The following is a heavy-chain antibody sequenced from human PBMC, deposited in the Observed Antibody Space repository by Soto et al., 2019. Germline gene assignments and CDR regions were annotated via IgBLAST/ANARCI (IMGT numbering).Heavy chain of an antibody. CDR1: GYTFTSYA. Sequence: GASVKVSLKGSGYTFTSYARHLVRPAPRQKVEGMGWINPCHWNTKCSQKFQDRGTITRGTSASTAYMELRSLRSEDTVVYYCARGESAVGDYRGKGTLVTVSP. V-gene: IGHV1-3*01. CDR3: ARGESAVGDY. J-gene: IGHJ4*02. D-gene: IGHD6-19*01. CDR2: INPCHWNT.